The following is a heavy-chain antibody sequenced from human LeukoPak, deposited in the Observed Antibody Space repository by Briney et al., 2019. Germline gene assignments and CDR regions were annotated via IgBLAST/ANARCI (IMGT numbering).Heavy chain of an antibody. V-gene: IGHV1-8*03. Sequence: GASVKVSCKASGYTFTSYDINWVRQATGQGLEWMGWMNPNSGNTGYAQKFQGRVTITRNTSISTAYMELSSLRSEDTAVHYCARHYVQLERQSYYMDVWGKGTTVTVSS. D-gene: IGHD1-1*01. CDR3: ARHYVQLERQSYYMDV. J-gene: IGHJ6*03. CDR2: MNPNSGNT. CDR1: GYTFTSYD.